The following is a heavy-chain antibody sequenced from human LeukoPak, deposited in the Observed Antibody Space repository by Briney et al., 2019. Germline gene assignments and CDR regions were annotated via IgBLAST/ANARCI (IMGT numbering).Heavy chain of an antibody. V-gene: IGHV1-2*02. CDR2: INPNSGGT. CDR3: ATWQLADFDY. Sequence: ASVKVSCKASGGTFSSYAISWVRQAPGQGLEWMGWINPNSGGTNYAQKFQGRVTMTRDTSISTAYMELSRLRSDDTAVYYCATWQLADFDYWGQGTLVTVSS. J-gene: IGHJ4*02. CDR1: GGTFSSYA. D-gene: IGHD6-13*01.